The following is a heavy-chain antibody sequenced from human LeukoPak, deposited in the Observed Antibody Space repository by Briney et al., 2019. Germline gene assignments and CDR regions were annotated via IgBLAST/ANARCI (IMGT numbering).Heavy chain of an antibody. J-gene: IGHJ4*02. D-gene: IGHD5-24*01. V-gene: IGHV4-38-2*02. CDR1: GYSISSGYY. CDR3: AREEGDGYNSFDY. Sequence: SETLSLTCTVSGYSISSGYYWGWIRQPPGRGLEWIGSIYHSGSTYYNPSLKSRVTISVDTSKNQFSLKLSSVTAADTAVYYCAREEGDGYNSFDYWGQGTLVTVSS. CDR2: IYHSGST.